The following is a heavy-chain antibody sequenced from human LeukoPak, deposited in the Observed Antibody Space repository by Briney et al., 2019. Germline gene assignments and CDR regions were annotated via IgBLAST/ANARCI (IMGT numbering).Heavy chain of an antibody. CDR1: GFTFSICA. D-gene: IGHD6-13*01. Sequence: GGSLRLSCAASGFTFSICAMSWVRQAPGKGLEWVSAISGSGGSTYYADSVKGRFTISRDNSKNTLYLQMNSLRAEDTAVYYCAKDLHIAAAGTAYFDYWGQGTLVTVSS. CDR2: ISGSGGST. J-gene: IGHJ4*02. V-gene: IGHV3-23*01. CDR3: AKDLHIAAAGTAYFDY.